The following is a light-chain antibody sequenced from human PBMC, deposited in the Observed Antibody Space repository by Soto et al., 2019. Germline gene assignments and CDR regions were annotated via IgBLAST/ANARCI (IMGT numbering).Light chain of an antibody. CDR2: SNN. CDR3: GAWDDSLNGPVV. V-gene: IGLV1-44*01. Sequence: QSVLTQPPSASGTPGQRVTISCSGSSSNIGSNTVNWYQQLPGTAPKLLIYSNNQRPSGVPDRFSGSKSGTSASLDISGLQSEYEADSCCGAWDDSLNGPVVFGGGTKVTVL. J-gene: IGLJ2*01. CDR1: SSNIGSNT.